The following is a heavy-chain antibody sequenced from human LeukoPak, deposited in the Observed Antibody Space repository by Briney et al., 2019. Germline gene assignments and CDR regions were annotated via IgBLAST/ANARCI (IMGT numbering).Heavy chain of an antibody. Sequence: GSLRLSCAASGFTFSSYSMNWIRQPPGKGLEWIGEINHSGSTNYNPSLKSRVTISVDTSKNQFSLKLSSVTAADTAVYYCASSLQEQLVPLDYWGQGTLVTVSS. J-gene: IGHJ4*02. V-gene: IGHV4-34*01. CDR1: GFTFSSYS. CDR3: ASSLQEQLVPLDY. D-gene: IGHD6-6*01. CDR2: INHSGST.